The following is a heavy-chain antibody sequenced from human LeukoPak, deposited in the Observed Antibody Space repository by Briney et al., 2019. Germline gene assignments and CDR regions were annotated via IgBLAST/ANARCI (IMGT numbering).Heavy chain of an antibody. CDR1: GGSISSYC. J-gene: IGHJ4*02. CDR3: ARDQNDYGDPFDY. V-gene: IGHV4-4*07. Sequence: PSETLSLTCTVSGGSISSYCWNWIRQPARKGLEFILLIDTNGSTNYYPSLTSRVTMSVDTSKNQFCLKLSSVTAADGAVYYCARDQNDYGDPFDYSGPGTLVTVSS. CDR2: IDTNGST. D-gene: IGHD4-17*01.